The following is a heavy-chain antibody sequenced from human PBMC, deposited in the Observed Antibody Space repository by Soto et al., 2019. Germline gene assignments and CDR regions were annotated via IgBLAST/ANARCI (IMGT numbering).Heavy chain of an antibody. D-gene: IGHD3-3*01. Sequence: GGSLRLSCAASGFTFSSYGMHWVRQAPGKGLEWVAVISYDGSNKYYADSVKGRFTISRDNSKNTLYLQMNSLRAEDTAVYYCAKDWTRITIFGVVTQSFYYYYMDVWGKGTTVTVSS. CDR3: AKDWTRITIFGVVTQSFYYYYMDV. CDR1: GFTFSSYG. V-gene: IGHV3-30*18. J-gene: IGHJ6*03. CDR2: ISYDGSNK.